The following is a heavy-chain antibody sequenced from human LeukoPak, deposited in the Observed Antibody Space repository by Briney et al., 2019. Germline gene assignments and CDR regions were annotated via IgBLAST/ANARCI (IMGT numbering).Heavy chain of an antibody. V-gene: IGHV3-74*01. Sequence: GGSLRLSCAASGFTFSSYWKHWVRQAPGKGLVWVSRINSDGSSTSYADSVKGRFTISRDNAKNTLYLQMNSLRAEDTAVYYCARGMDSSGWNYYYGMDVWGQGTTVTVSS. CDR2: INSDGSST. D-gene: IGHD6-19*01. J-gene: IGHJ6*02. CDR1: GFTFSSYW. CDR3: ARGMDSSGWNYYYGMDV.